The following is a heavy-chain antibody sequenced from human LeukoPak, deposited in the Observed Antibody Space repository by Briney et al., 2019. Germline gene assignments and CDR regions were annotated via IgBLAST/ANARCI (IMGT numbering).Heavy chain of an antibody. CDR3: AKVAGDRMDY. D-gene: IGHD6-13*01. CDR2: ISSTTGKT. V-gene: IGHV1-18*01. J-gene: IGHJ4*02. Sequence: GASVKVSCKASGYTFATYGFSWVRQAPGHGLEWMGWISSTTGKTDYAQKFQGRVTLTTDTSTSTAYMELRSLRPDDTALYYCAKVAGDRMDYWGQGTLLTVSS. CDR1: GYTFATYG.